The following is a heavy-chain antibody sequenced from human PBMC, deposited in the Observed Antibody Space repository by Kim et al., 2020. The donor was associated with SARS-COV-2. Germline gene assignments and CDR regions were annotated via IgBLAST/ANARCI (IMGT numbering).Heavy chain of an antibody. CDR3: AKEGTSGTFPDY. CDR1: GFTFRNYG. V-gene: IGHV3-30*18. Sequence: GGSLRLSCAVSGFTFRNYGMHWVRQAPGKGLEWVALISFDGSKTYYVDSLKGRFTISRDNSKNTLFLHMFALGDEDTAVYYCAKEGTSGTFPDYWGQGTLVTVSS. CDR2: ISFDGSKT. J-gene: IGHJ4*02. D-gene: IGHD3-10*01.